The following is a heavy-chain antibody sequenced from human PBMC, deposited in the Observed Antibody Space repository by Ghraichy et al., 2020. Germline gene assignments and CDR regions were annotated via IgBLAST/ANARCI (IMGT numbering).Heavy chain of an antibody. CDR1: GFTFSTYW. J-gene: IGHJ3*01. V-gene: IGHV3-7*01. Sequence: GGSLRLSCAASGFTFSTYWMNWVRQAPGKGLEWVAIIKQDGSEEIYVDSVKGRFTISRDNADKSLYLQMTSLTAEDTAVYYCAGGSDWLMTVWGQGTKVTVSS. D-gene: IGHD6-19*01. CDR3: AGGSDWLMTV. CDR2: IKQDGSEE.